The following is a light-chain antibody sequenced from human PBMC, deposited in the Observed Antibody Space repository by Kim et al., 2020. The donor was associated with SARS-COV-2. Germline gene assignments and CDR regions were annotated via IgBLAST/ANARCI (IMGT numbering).Light chain of an antibody. CDR2: YDS. CDR1: NIGSKS. CDR3: QVWDSSSDHWV. V-gene: IGLV3-21*04. Sequence: ASGKTARITCGGNNIGSKSVHWYQQKPGQSPVLVIYYDSDRPSGIPERFSGSNSGNTATLTISRVEAGDEADYYCQVWDSSSDHWVFGGGTQLTVL. J-gene: IGLJ3*02.